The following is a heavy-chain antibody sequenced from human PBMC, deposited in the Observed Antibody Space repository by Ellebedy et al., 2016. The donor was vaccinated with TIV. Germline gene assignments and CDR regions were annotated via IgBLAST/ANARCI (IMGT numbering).Heavy chain of an antibody. CDR2: INPSGGTT. CDR1: GYTFTTYY. J-gene: IGHJ4*02. V-gene: IGHV1-46*01. D-gene: IGHD1-14*01. Sequence: AASVKVSCKASGYTFTTYYMHWVRQAPGQGLEWMGIINPSGGTTSYAQKFQGKVTMTRDTSTSTVYMELSSMRSEDTAMYYCARGGNRNSIDYWGQGTLVTVSS. CDR3: ARGGNRNSIDY.